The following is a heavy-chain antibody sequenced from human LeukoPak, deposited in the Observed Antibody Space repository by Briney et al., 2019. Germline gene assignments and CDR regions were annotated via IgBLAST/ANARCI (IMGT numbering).Heavy chain of an antibody. Sequence: PSETLPLTCTVSGGSIRSYYWSWIRQPPGKGLEWIGYIYYSGSTNYNPSLKSRVTISVDTSKNQFSLKLSSVTAADTAVYYCARGYYYDSSYAFDIWGQGTMVTVSS. D-gene: IGHD3-22*01. CDR1: GGSIRSYY. V-gene: IGHV4-59*01. CDR3: ARGYYYDSSYAFDI. J-gene: IGHJ3*02. CDR2: IYYSGST.